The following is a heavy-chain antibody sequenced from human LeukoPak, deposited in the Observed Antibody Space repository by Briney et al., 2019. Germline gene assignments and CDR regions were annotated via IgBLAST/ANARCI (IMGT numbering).Heavy chain of an antibody. CDR1: GYTFTSYD. CDR3: ARGRSSWYGTRTDAFDI. CDR2: MNPNSGNT. D-gene: IGHD6-13*01. Sequence: ASVKVSXKASGYTFTSYDINWVRQATGQGLEWMGWMNPNSGNTGYTQKFKGGVTMTRNTSISTGYMELSSLRSEDMAVYYCARGRSSWYGTRTDAFDIWGQGTMVTVSS. J-gene: IGHJ3*02. V-gene: IGHV1-8*01.